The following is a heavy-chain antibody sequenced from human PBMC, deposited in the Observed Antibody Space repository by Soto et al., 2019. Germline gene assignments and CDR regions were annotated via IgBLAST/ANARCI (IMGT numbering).Heavy chain of an antibody. CDR2: ISSDGGDT. CDR3: ARDGGHCVINACDKPAC. J-gene: IGHJ4*02. CDR1: GFTFSSYW. D-gene: IGHD3-10*01. Sequence: EVQLVESGGGLVQPGGSLRLSCAASGFTFSSYWMHWVRQVPGKGLVWVSRISSDGGDTSYADSVKGRFTISRDNARNKLNLQLSSQRAEDTAVYYCARDGGHCVINACDKPACWGQGTLVTVSS. V-gene: IGHV3-74*01.